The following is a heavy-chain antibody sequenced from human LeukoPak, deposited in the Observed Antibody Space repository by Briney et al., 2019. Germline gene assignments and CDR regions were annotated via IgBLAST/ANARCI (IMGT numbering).Heavy chain of an antibody. D-gene: IGHD4-23*01. CDR2: ISYDGSNK. V-gene: IGHV3-30-3*01. CDR1: GFTFSSYA. J-gene: IGHJ4*02. CDR3: ARDTVYGGDGFDY. Sequence: GGSLRLSCAASGFTFSSYAMHWVHQAPGKGLEWVAVISYDGSNKYYADSVKGRFTISRDNSKNTLYLQMNSLRAEDTAVYYCARDTVYGGDGFDYWGQGTLVTVSS.